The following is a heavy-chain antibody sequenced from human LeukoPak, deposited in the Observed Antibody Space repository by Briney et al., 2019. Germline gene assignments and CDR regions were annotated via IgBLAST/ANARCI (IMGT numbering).Heavy chain of an antibody. V-gene: IGHV3-48*03. CDR3: ARGTYYDFWSGYHVGWFDP. J-gene: IGHJ5*02. D-gene: IGHD3-3*01. CDR2: ISSSGSTI. CDR1: GFTFSSYE. Sequence: GGSLRLSCAASGFTFSSYEMNWVRQAPGKGLEWVSYISSSGSTIYYADPVKGRFTISRDNAKNSLYLQMNSLRAEDTAVYYCARGTYYDFWSGYHVGWFDPWGQRTLVTVSS.